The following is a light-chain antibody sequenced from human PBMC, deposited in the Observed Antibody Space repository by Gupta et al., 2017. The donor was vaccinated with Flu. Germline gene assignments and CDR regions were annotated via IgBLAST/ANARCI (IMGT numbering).Light chain of an antibody. CDR3: CSFAGGPYV. Sequence: QSALTQPRSVSGSPGQSVTISCTGSSSDVGGYNYVSWYQQHPGKAPKLMIYDVSERPSGVPDRFSGSKSGSTASLTISDLQAEDEADYYCCSFAGGPYVFGTGTEVTVL. CDR2: DVS. CDR1: SSDVGGYNY. J-gene: IGLJ1*01. V-gene: IGLV2-11*01.